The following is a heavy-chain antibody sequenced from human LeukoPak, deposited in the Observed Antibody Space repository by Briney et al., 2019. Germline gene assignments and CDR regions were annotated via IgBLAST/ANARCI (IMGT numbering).Heavy chain of an antibody. D-gene: IGHD3/OR15-3a*01. J-gene: IGHJ5*02. CDR2: INPNSGGT. Sequence: ASVKVSCKASGYTFTGYYMHWVRQAPGQGLEWMGWINPNSGGTNYAQKFQGRVTMTRDMSTSTVYMELSSLRSEDTAVYYCAREERGLVSQVGWFDPWGQGTLVTVSS. CDR1: GYTFTGYY. CDR3: AREERGLVSQVGWFDP. V-gene: IGHV1-2*02.